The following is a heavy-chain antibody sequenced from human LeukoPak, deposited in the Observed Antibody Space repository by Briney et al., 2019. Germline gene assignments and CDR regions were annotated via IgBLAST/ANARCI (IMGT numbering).Heavy chain of an antibody. CDR1: GGSFSDYY. J-gene: IGHJ4*02. CDR3: ARAGPLGGGQSGFDY. Sequence: SETLSLTCAVSGGSFSDYYWIWIRQAPTKGLQWIGEINHSGSTNYNPSLKSRVTVSVNTSKNQFSLKLSSVTAADTAVYYCARAGPLGGGQSGFDYWGQGTLVTVSS. CDR2: INHSGST. D-gene: IGHD3-16*01. V-gene: IGHV4-34*01.